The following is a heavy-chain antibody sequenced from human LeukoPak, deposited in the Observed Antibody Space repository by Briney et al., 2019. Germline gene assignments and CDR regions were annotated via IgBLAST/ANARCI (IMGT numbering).Heavy chain of an antibody. Sequence: PSETLSLTCTVSGGSISSSSYYWGWIRQPPGKGLEWIGSIYYSGSTYYNPSLKSRVTISVDTSKNQFSLKLSSVTAADTAVYYCARESERAAAGILDWFDPWGQGTLVTVSS. D-gene: IGHD6-13*01. CDR3: ARESERAAAGILDWFDP. CDR1: GGSISSSSYY. V-gene: IGHV4-39*07. J-gene: IGHJ5*02. CDR2: IYYSGST.